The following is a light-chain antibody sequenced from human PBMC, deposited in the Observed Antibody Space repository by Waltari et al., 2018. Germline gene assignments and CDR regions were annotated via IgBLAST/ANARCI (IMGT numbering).Light chain of an antibody. CDR2: KDN. Sequence: SYELTQPPSVSVSPGQTATITCSGDALPKQYTYWYHQKPGQAPELVIYKDNERPSGSPERFAASKSGTTATLTISGAQAEDEADYYCQSADSSGNFLVFGGWTKLTVL. CDR3: QSADSSGNFLV. V-gene: IGLV3-25*03. J-gene: IGLJ2*01. CDR1: ALPKQY.